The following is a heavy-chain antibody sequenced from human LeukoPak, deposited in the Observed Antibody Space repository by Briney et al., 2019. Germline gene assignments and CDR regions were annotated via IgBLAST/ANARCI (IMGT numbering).Heavy chain of an antibody. Sequence: GESLKISCKGSGYSFTSYWIGWVRQMPGKGLEWMGIIYPGDSDTRYSPSFQGQVTISADKFISTAYLQWSSLKASDTAMYYCARRSVDTAMENDAFDIWGQGTMVTVSS. V-gene: IGHV5-51*01. CDR3: ARRSVDTAMENDAFDI. D-gene: IGHD5-18*01. CDR2: IYPGDSDT. J-gene: IGHJ3*02. CDR1: GYSFTSYW.